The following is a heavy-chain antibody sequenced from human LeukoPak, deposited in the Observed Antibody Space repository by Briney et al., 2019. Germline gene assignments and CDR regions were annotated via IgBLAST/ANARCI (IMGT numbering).Heavy chain of an antibody. CDR3: ARTGSWPYYFDY. J-gene: IGHJ4*02. CDR1: GFTFSSYE. CDR2: ISSSGSTI. Sequence: GGSLRLSRAASGFTFSSYEMNWVRQAPGKGLEWVSYISSSGSTIYYADSVKGRFTISRDNAKNSLYLQMNSLRAEDTAVYYCARTGSWPYYFDYWGQGTLVTVSS. V-gene: IGHV3-48*03. D-gene: IGHD6-13*01.